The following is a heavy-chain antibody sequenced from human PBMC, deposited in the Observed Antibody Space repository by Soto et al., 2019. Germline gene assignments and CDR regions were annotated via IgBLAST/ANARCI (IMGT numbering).Heavy chain of an antibody. V-gene: IGHV1-58*01. Sequence: SVKVSCKASGFTFTSSAVQWVRQARGQRLEWIGWIVVGSGNTNYAQKIQERVTITRDMSTSTAYMELSSLRSEDTAVYYFASASLGYCSSTSCPRDWFDPWGQGTLVTVSS. CDR1: GFTFTSSA. CDR3: ASASLGYCSSTSCPRDWFDP. J-gene: IGHJ5*02. D-gene: IGHD2-2*01. CDR2: IVVGSGNT.